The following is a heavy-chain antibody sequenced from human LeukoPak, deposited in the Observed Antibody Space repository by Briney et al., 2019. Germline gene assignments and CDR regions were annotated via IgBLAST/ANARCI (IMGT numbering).Heavy chain of an antibody. CDR3: ARYSSSVNYFDY. Sequence: SETLSLTCTVSGGSISSYYWSWIRQPPGKGLEWIGYIYYSGSTNYNPSLKSRVTISVDTSKNQFSLKLSSVTAADTAVYYCARYSSSVNYFDYWGQGTLVTVSS. V-gene: IGHV4-59*01. J-gene: IGHJ4*02. D-gene: IGHD6-13*01. CDR1: GGSISSYY. CDR2: IYYSGST.